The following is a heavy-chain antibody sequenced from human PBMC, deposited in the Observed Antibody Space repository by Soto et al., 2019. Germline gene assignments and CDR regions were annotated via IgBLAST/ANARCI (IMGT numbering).Heavy chain of an antibody. J-gene: IGHJ4*02. CDR3: ARGSCSGGSCYSGPDY. V-gene: IGHV4-59*01. Sequence: SETLSLTCTVSGGSISSYYWSWIRQPPGKGLEWIGYIYYSGSTNYNPSLKSRVTVSVDTSKNQFSLKLSSVTAADTAVYYCARGSCSGGSCYSGPDYWGQGTLVTVSS. D-gene: IGHD2-15*01. CDR2: IYYSGST. CDR1: GGSISSYY.